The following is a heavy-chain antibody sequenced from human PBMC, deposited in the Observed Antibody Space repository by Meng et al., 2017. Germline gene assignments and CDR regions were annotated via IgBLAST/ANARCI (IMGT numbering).Heavy chain of an antibody. CDR3: AREIAVAAHYYWYFDL. D-gene: IGHD6-19*01. CDR2: INRSGST. Sequence: QVHLQPWGEGLLKPSESLSLTCAVDGGSFSGYYWSWIRQPPGKGLEWIGEINRSGSTNYNPSLKSRVTISVDTSKNQFSLKLNSVTAAGTAVYYCAREIAVAAHYYWYFDLWGRGTLVTVSS. V-gene: IGHV4-34*02. J-gene: IGHJ2*01. CDR1: GGSFSGYY.